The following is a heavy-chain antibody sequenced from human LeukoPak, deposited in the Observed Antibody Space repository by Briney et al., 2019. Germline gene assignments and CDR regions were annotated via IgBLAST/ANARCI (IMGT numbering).Heavy chain of an antibody. CDR2: IYYSGTT. D-gene: IGHD2-21*02. CDR1: TFSSYA. J-gene: IGHJ4*02. CDR3: ARYVVVTAKYYFDY. V-gene: IGHV4-39*01. Sequence: TFSSYAMSWVRQPPGKGLEWIATIYYSGTTYYNAPLKSRVTISVDTSKNQFSLKLSSVTAADTAVYYCARYVVVTAKYYFDYWGQGTLVTVSS.